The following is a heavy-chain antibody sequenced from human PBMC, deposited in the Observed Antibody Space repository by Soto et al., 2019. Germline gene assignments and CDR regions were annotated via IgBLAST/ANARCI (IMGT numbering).Heavy chain of an antibody. CDR3: AKLGYCSGGSCYRDHAWLDY. Sequence: GGSLRLSCAASGFTFSSYGMHWVRQAPGKGLEWVAVISYDGSNKYYADSVKGRFTISRDNSKNTLYLQMNSLRAEDTAVYYCAKLGYCSGGSCYRDHAWLDYWGQGTLVTVSS. V-gene: IGHV3-30*18. CDR2: ISYDGSNK. D-gene: IGHD2-15*01. CDR1: GFTFSSYG. J-gene: IGHJ4*02.